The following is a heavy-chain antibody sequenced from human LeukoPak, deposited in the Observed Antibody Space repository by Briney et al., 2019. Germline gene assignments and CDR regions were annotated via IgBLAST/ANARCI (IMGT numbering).Heavy chain of an antibody. CDR1: GFTFSSYA. CDR2: ISYDGSNK. D-gene: IGHD1-7*01. J-gene: IGHJ4*02. CDR3: AGSWSGTFDY. V-gene: IGHV3-30*04. Sequence: GGSLRLSCAASGFTFSSYAMHWVRQAPGKGLEWVAVISYDGSNKYYADSVKGRFTISRDNSKNTLYLQMNSLRAEDTAVYYCAGSWSGTFDYWGQGTLVTVSS.